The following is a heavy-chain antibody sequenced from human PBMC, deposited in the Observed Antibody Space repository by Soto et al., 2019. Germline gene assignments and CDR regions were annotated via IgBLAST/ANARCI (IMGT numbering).Heavy chain of an antibody. CDR1: GYSFTSYW. CDR3: ARTAAAGKYYYGMDV. CDR2: IYPGDSDT. J-gene: IGHJ6*02. D-gene: IGHD6-13*01. Sequence: GESLKISCKGSGYSFTSYWIGWARQMPGKGLEWMGIIYPGDSDTRYSPSSQGQVTISADKSISTAYLQWSSLKASDTSIYYCARTAAAGKYYYGMDVWGQGTTVTVSS. V-gene: IGHV5-51*01.